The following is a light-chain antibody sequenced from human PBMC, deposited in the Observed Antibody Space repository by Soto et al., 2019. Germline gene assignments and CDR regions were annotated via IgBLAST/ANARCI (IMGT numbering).Light chain of an antibody. CDR2: TND. CDR1: FSNIGSNY. V-gene: IGLV1-47*02. CDR3: AVWDDSLRGWV. J-gene: IGLJ3*02. Sequence: QSVLTQPPSASGTPGQRGTISRSGRFSNIGSNYVYWYQQLPGTAPKLLIFTNDQRTSGDTGRFSGSKSGTSASLAISGLRSEDEADYYCAVWDDSLRGWVFGGGTKVTVL.